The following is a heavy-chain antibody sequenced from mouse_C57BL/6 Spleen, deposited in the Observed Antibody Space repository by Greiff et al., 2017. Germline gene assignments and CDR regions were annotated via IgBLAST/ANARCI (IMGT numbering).Heavy chain of an antibody. V-gene: IGHV1-42*01. J-gene: IGHJ2*01. CDR3: ARGGYYYFDY. D-gene: IGHD1-1*01. CDR2: INPSTGGT. Sequence: EVQLQQSGPELVKPGASVKISCKASGYSFTGYYMNWVKQSPEKSLEWIGEINPSTGGTTYNQKFKAKATLTVDKSSSTAYMQLKSLTSEDSAVXYCARGGYYYFDYWGQGTTLTVSS. CDR1: GYSFTGYY.